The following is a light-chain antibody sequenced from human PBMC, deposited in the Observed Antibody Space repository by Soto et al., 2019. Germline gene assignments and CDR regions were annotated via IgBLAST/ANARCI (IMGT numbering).Light chain of an antibody. CDR1: QSVSSY. CDR3: QQRSNWS. J-gene: IGKJ5*01. Sequence: EIVLTQSPATLSLSPGERATLSCRASQSVSSYLAWYQQKPGQAPRLLIYDASNRATGIPARFSGSGSGTDFTLTISSLEPEEFAVYYCQQRSNWSFGQGTRLESK. CDR2: DAS. V-gene: IGKV3-11*01.